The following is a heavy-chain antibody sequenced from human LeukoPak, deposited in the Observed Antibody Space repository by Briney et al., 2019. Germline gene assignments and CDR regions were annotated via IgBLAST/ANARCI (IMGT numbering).Heavy chain of an antibody. CDR3: ARDRRITIFGVVTSNWFDP. J-gene: IGHJ5*02. CDR1: GYTFTGYY. Sequence: GASVKVSCKASGYTFTGYYMHWVRQAPGQGLEGMGWINPNSGGTNYAQKFQGRVTMTRDTSISTAYMELSRLRSDDTAVYYCARDRRITIFGVVTSNWFDPWGQGTLVTVSS. V-gene: IGHV1-2*02. CDR2: INPNSGGT. D-gene: IGHD3-3*01.